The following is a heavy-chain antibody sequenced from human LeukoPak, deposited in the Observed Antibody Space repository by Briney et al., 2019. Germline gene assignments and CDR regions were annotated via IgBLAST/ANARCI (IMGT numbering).Heavy chain of an antibody. CDR2: IKSKTDGGTT. CDR1: GFSFTNGW. CDR3: TTDLPSDTSSSDF. Sequence: GGSLRLSCAASGFSFTNGWMCESRQAPGKGLEWVALIKSKTDGGTTDYAAPVKGRFTISRDDSENTLYLQMNSLKTEDTGVDYCTTDLPSDTSSSDFWGQGTLVAVSS. J-gene: IGHJ4*02. D-gene: IGHD2-15*01. V-gene: IGHV3-15*01.